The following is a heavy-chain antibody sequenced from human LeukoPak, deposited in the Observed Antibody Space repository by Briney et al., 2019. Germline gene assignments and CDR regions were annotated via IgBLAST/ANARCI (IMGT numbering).Heavy chain of an antibody. Sequence: GGSLRLSCAASGFTFSSYAMSWVRQAPGRGLEWVSAISGSGGSTYYADSVKGRFTISRDSSKNTLYLQMNSLRAEDTAVYYCAKDQPQLIRHTLDYWGQGTLVTVSS. D-gene: IGHD2-2*02. CDR3: AKDQPQLIRHTLDY. CDR1: GFTFSSYA. V-gene: IGHV3-23*01. CDR2: ISGSGGST. J-gene: IGHJ4*02.